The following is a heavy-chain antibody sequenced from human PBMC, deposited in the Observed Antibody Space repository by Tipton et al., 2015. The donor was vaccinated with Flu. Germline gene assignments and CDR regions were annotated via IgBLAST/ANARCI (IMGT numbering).Heavy chain of an antibody. Sequence: SLRLSCAASGFTFSSYWMSWVRQAPGKGLEWVANIKQDGSEKYYVDSVKGRFTISRDNAKNSLYLQMNSLRAEDTAVYYCATLSHGDYPSCMDVWGQGTTVTVSS. V-gene: IGHV3-7*01. D-gene: IGHD4-17*01. CDR2: IKQDGSEK. CDR1: GFTFSSYW. J-gene: IGHJ6*02. CDR3: ATLSHGDYPSCMDV.